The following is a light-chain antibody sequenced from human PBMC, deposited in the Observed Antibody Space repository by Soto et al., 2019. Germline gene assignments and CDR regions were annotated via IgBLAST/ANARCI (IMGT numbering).Light chain of an antibody. Sequence: EIVMTQSPVTLSASPGESATLSCRASQSVDNNVAWYQQKPGQAPRLLIVGSFARATGIPARFSGSGSGSEFNLTISGLQSEDFAVYYCQQYNDRPPITFGQGTRLEIK. CDR2: GSF. CDR3: QQYNDRPPIT. CDR1: QSVDNN. J-gene: IGKJ5*01. V-gene: IGKV3-15*01.